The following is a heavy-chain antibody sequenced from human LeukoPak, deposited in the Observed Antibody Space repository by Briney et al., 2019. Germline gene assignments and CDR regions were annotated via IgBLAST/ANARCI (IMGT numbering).Heavy chain of an antibody. J-gene: IGHJ6*03. V-gene: IGHV3-7*01. CDR3: ASSRHDYEYYMDV. CDR2: IKQDGSEK. Sequence: PGGSLRLSCAASGFTLSTYAMSWVRQAPGKGLEWVSNIKQDGSEKYYVDSVKGRFTISRDNAKNSLYLQMNSLRAEDTAVYYCASSRHDYEYYMDVWGKGTTVTVSS. CDR1: GFTLSTYA.